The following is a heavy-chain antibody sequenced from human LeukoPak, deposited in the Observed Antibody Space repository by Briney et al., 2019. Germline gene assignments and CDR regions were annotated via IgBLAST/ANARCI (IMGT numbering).Heavy chain of an antibody. Sequence: SETLSLXCAVYGGSFSGYYWSWIRRPPGKGLESLGEINHSGSTNYNPSLKSRVTISVDTSKNQFSLKLSSVTAADTAVYYYARGDIAAAVDYWGQGTLVTVSS. CDR3: ARGDIAAAVDY. D-gene: IGHD6-13*01. V-gene: IGHV4-34*01. CDR1: GGSFSGYY. J-gene: IGHJ4*02. CDR2: INHSGST.